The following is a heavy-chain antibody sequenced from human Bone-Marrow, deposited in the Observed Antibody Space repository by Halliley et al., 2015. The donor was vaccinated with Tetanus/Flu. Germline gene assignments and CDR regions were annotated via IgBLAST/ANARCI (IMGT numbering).Heavy chain of an antibody. J-gene: IGHJ5*01. CDR2: VYYSGLP. Sequence: KGLEWVGSVYYSGLPYYTPPLKSRATISVAPPKTQFSLGLTSVTAADTAVYYCSRLLEGLPGDSWGQGTLVTVS. CDR3: SRLLEGLPGDS. D-gene: IGHD2-21*02. V-gene: IGHV4-39*01.